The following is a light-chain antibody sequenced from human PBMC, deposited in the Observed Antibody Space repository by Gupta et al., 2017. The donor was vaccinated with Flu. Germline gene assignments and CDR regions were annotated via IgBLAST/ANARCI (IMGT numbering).Light chain of an antibody. CDR2: RDK. Sequence: VALGQTARITCGGNDIGSKKMHWYQQKAGQAPVLVIYRDKFRPSGIPERFAGTDAGTTLTITGAEAGDEADYYCQVWDSRTVVFGGGTKLTVL. J-gene: IGLJ2*01. CDR1: DIGSKK. CDR3: QVWDSRTVV. V-gene: IGLV3-9*01.